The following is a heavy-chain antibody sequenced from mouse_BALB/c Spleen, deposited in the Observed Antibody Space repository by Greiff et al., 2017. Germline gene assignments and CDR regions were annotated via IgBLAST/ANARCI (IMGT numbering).Heavy chain of an antibody. CDR1: GDSITSGY. Sequence: EVQLQESGPSLVKPSQTLSLTCSVTGDSITSGYWNWIRKFPGNKLEYMGYISYSGSTYYNPSLKSRISITRDTSKNQYYLQLNAVTTEDTATYYCARGGYGSTSRYAMDYWGQGTSVTVSS. CDR3: ARGGYGSTSRYAMDY. CDR2: ISYSGST. J-gene: IGHJ4*01. V-gene: IGHV3-8*02. D-gene: IGHD1-1*01.